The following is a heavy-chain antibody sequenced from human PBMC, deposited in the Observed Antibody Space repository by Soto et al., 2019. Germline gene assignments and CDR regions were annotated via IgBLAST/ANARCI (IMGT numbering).Heavy chain of an antibody. CDR3: ARYWHSYSLNYYRGMDV. Sequence: PGESLKISCKGYGYNFAPYWFGWVREMPGKGLGCMGIIYPADSYTRYSPSFQGQVTISADKSISTAYLQWSSLKASDTAMYYCARYWHSYSLNYYRGMDVWGQGTTVTVSS. CDR2: IYPADSYT. D-gene: IGHD5-18*01. J-gene: IGHJ6*02. V-gene: IGHV5-51*01. CDR1: GYNFAPYW.